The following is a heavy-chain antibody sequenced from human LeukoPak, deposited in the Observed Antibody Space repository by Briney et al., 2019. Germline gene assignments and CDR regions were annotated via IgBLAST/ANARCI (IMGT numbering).Heavy chain of an antibody. Sequence: KSSETLSLTCTVSGGSISSYYWSWIRQPAGQGLEWIGRIYTNADTKYNPSLKSRVTMSVDTSKNQLSLEVRSVTAADTAVYYCARAAAAAGGQYFDYWGQGTVVTVSS. D-gene: IGHD6-13*01. V-gene: IGHV4-4*07. CDR1: GGSISSYY. J-gene: IGHJ4*02. CDR2: IYTNADT. CDR3: ARAAAAAGGQYFDY.